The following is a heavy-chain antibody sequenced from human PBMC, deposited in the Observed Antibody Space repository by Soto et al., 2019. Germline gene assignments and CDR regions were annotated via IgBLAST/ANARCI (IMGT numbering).Heavy chain of an antibody. D-gene: IGHD3-3*01. CDR2: IYWDDDK. V-gene: IGHV2-5*02. Sequence: SGPTLVNPTQTLALTCTFSGFSLSTSGVGVGWIRQPPGKALEWLALIYWDDDKRYSPSLKSRLTITKDTSKNQVVLTMTNMDPVDTATYYCAHREWSGYYQYYFDYWGQGTLVTVSS. CDR3: AHREWSGYYQYYFDY. J-gene: IGHJ4*02. CDR1: GFSLSTSGVG.